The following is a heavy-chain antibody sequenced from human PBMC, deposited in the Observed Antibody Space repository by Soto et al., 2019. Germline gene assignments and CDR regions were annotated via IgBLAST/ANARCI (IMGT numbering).Heavy chain of an antibody. Sequence: PAETLSITCVFSVYSIRIGDSWNWFRQSPEMGLQWIGTIFHNGNSSYNPSLKSRLTISVDTSRNEFSLNLRFVTAADTAIYYCARSEAIFNSTGGMDVWGQGTTVTVSS. V-gene: IGHV4-38-2*01. CDR1: VYSIRIGDS. J-gene: IGHJ6*01. CDR2: IFHNGNS. D-gene: IGHD3-3*01. CDR3: ARSEAIFNSTGGMDV.